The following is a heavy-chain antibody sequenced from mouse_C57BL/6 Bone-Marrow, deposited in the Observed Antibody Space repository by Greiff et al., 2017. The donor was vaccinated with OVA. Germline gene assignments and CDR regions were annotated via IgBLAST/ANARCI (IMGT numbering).Heavy chain of an antibody. J-gene: IGHJ4*01. V-gene: IGHV1-54*01. D-gene: IGHD1-1*01. CDR1: GYAFTNYL. Sequence: QVQLQQSGAELVRPGTSVKMSCKASGYAFTNYLIDWVKQRPGQGLEWIGEINPRSGCTNYNQKFKGKATLTADKSSSTAYMQLSSLTSEVSAVYYCARYYGKYLDYWGQGTTVTVSS. CDR3: ARYYGKYLDY. CDR2: INPRSGCT.